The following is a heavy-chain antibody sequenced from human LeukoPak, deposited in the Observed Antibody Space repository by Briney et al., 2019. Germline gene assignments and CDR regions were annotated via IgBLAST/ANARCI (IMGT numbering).Heavy chain of an antibody. D-gene: IGHD2-15*01. CDR1: GFTFDDAV. V-gene: IGHV3-9*01. J-gene: IGHJ6*02. Sequence: GGSLRLSCAGAGFTFDDAVMHWVRQAPGKGLEWVSTINWNSGNIGYADSVKGRFTISRDNAKNSLFLQMNSLRTEDTALYYCAKGGHPTRYYYGMDVWGQGTTVTVSS. CDR3: AKGGHPTRYYYGMDV. CDR2: INWNSGNI.